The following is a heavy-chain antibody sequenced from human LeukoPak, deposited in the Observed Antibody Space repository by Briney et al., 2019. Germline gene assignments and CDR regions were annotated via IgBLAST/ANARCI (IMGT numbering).Heavy chain of an antibody. J-gene: IGHJ4*02. D-gene: IGHD4-17*01. CDR2: ISYDGSNK. V-gene: IGHV3-30-3*01. Sequence: GGSLRLSCAASGFTFSSYAMHWVRQAPGKGLEWVAVISYDGSNKYYADSVKGRFTISRDNSKNTLYLQMNSLRAEDTAVYYCAGGMTTVTQFDYWGQGTLVTVSS. CDR1: GFTFSSYA. CDR3: AGGMTTVTQFDY.